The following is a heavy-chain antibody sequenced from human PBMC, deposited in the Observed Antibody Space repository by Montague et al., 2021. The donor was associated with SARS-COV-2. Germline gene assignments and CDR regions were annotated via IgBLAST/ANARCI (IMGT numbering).Heavy chain of an antibody. CDR3: ARLKRYFDSSGSASAFDF. D-gene: IGHD3-22*01. V-gene: IGHV4-39*02. CDR1: GGSITNNIYY. Sequence: SETLSLTCTVSGGSITNNIYYWAWIRQPPGKGLEWIGSIYYTGNTYYNPSLKSRVTISVVTSKNHFTLKLSSVTAAETAVYYCARLKRYFDSSGSASAFDFWGQGTKVTVSS. CDR2: IYYTGNT. J-gene: IGHJ3*01.